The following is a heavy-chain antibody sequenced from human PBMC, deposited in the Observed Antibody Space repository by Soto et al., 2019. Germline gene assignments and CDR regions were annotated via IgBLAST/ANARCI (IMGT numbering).Heavy chain of an antibody. CDR2: IYYSGST. CDR3: ASVAGSRTAWYYFDY. Sequence: SETLSLTCSVSGGSISSYYWSWIRQPPGKGLEWIGYIYYSGSTNYNPSLKSRVTISVDTSKNQFSLKLSSVTAADTAVYYCASVAGSRTAWYYFDYWGQGTLVTVSS. D-gene: IGHD6-19*01. V-gene: IGHV4-59*08. J-gene: IGHJ4*02. CDR1: GGSISSYY.